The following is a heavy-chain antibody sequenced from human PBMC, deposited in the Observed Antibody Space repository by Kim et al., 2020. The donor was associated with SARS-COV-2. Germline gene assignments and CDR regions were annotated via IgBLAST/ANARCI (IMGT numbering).Heavy chain of an antibody. Sequence: SETLSLTCTVSGGSISSYYWSWIRQPPGKGLEWIGYIYYSGSTNYNPSLKSRVTISVDTSKNQFSLKLSSVTAADTAVYYCARHPGGGWYVDYYYGMDVWGQGTTVTVSS. CDR2: IYYSGST. CDR3: ARHPGGGWYVDYYYGMDV. CDR1: GGSISSYY. V-gene: IGHV4-59*08. D-gene: IGHD6-19*01. J-gene: IGHJ6*02.